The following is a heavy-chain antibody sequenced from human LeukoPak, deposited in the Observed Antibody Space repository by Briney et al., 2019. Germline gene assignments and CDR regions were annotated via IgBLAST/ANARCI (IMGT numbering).Heavy chain of an antibody. Sequence: GGSLRLSCAASGFTFSSYSMNWVRQAPGKGLEWVSSISSSSYIYYADSVKGRFTISRGNAKNSLYLQMNSLRAEDTAVYYCARGPHSSDPNIWGQGTMVTVSS. J-gene: IGHJ3*02. V-gene: IGHV3-21*01. CDR1: GFTFSSYS. CDR3: ARGPHSSDPNI. CDR2: ISSSSYI. D-gene: IGHD6-19*01.